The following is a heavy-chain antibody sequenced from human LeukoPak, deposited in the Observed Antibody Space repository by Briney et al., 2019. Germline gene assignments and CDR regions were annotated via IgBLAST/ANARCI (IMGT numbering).Heavy chain of an antibody. CDR2: IDPSDSYT. J-gene: IGHJ4*02. CDR3: ARQEIYSGYVYRGADY. Sequence: NRGESLKISCKGSGYSFTSYWISWVRQMPGKGLEWMGRIDPSDSYTNYSPSFQGHVTISADKSISTAYLQWGSLKASDTAMYYCARQEIYSGYVYRGADYWGQGTLVTVSS. V-gene: IGHV5-10-1*01. CDR1: GYSFTSYW. D-gene: IGHD5-12*01.